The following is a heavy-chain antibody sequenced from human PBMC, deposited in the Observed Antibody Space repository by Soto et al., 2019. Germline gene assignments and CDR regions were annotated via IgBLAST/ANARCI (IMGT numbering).Heavy chain of an antibody. CDR1: GFTFSSYA. CDR3: AKSRFSAAGAYYFDY. V-gene: IGHV3-23*01. CDR2: ISSSGGST. D-gene: IGHD6-13*01. J-gene: IGHJ4*02. Sequence: PGGSLRLSCAASGFTFSSYAMSWVRQAPGKGLEWVSAISSSGGSTYYADSVKGRFTISRDDSKNTLYLQMNSLRAEDTAVYYCAKSRFSAAGAYYFDYWGQGTLVTVSS.